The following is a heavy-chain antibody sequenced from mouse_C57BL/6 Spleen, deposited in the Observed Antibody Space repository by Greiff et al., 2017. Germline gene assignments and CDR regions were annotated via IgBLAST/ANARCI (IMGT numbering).Heavy chain of an antibody. CDR1: GYAFSSSW. D-gene: IGHD2-1*01. Sequence: QVQLKQSGPELVKPGASVKISCKASGYAFSSSWMNWVKQRPGKGLEWIGRMYPGDGDTNYNGKFKGKATLTADKSSSTAYMQRSSLTSEDSAVYFCARSGGNYVYFDVWGTGTTVTVSS. CDR2: MYPGDGDT. CDR3: ARSGGNYVYFDV. V-gene: IGHV1-82*01. J-gene: IGHJ1*03.